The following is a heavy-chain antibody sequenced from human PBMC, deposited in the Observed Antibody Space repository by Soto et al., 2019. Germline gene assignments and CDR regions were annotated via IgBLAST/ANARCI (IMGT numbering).Heavy chain of an antibody. CDR2: INHSGSA. V-gene: IGHV4-34*01. J-gene: IGHJ4*02. Sequence: KASETLSLTCDVYGGSFSGYIWTWIRQTPGKGLQWIGQINHSGSANYNPSHKSRVTISVHTSNSQFSLELSSVTAADTAVYYCARDYVGPQEYYDYVWGSYRSWIFDYWGQGTLVTVSS. CDR3: ARDYVGPQEYYDYVWGSYRSWIFDY. D-gene: IGHD3-16*02. CDR1: GGSFSGYI.